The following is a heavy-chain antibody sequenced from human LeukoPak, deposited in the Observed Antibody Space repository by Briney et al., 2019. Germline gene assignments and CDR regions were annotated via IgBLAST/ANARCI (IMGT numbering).Heavy chain of an antibody. D-gene: IGHD5-12*01. V-gene: IGHV3-7*01. CDR3: AVTTILSGYYFDY. CDR1: GFTFSSYW. J-gene: IGHJ4*02. Sequence: GGSLRLSCAASGFTFSSYWMSWVRQAPGKGLEWVANIKQDGSEKYYVDSVKGRFTISRDNAKNSLYLQMNSLRAEDTAVYYCAVTTILSGYYFDYWGQGTLVTVSS. CDR2: IKQDGSEK.